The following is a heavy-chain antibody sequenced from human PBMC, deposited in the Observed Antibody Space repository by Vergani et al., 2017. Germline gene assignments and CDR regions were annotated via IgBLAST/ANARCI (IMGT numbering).Heavy chain of an antibody. CDR3: ARVKSGAVLRSFDWLSQGAFDI. CDR2: IIPIFGTS. Sequence: QVQLVQSGAEVKKPGSSVKVSCKASGGTFSSYAISWVRQAPGQGLEWMGGIIPIFGTSNYAQKFQARVTITADESTSTAYMELSSLRSEDTAVYYCARVKSGAVLRSFDWLSQGAFDIWGQGTMVTVSS. CDR1: GGTFSSYA. V-gene: IGHV1-69*01. J-gene: IGHJ3*02. D-gene: IGHD3-9*01.